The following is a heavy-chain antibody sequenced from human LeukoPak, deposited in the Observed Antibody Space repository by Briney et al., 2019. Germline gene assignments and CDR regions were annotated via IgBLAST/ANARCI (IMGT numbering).Heavy chain of an antibody. CDR2: LSYDGSNK. D-gene: IGHD5-18*01. CDR1: RFTFSSYA. V-gene: IGHV3-30*04. CDR3: ARNGGYSYGYDPYYFDY. J-gene: IGHJ4*02. Sequence: GRSLRLSCAASRFTFSSYAMHWVRQAPGKGLEWVAVLSYDGSNKYYAESVKGRFTISRDNSKNTLYLQMNSLRAEDTAVYYCARNGGYSYGYDPYYFDYRAREPWSPSPQ.